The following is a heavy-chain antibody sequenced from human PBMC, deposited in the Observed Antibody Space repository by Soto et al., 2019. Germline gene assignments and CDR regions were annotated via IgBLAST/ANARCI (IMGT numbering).Heavy chain of an antibody. Sequence: ESLKISCKCSGYSFTSYWIGWVRQMPGKGLEWMGIIYPGDSDTRYSPSFQGQVTISADKSISTACLQWSSLNAPDTAMYYWATIAFLEGDYLDYWGQGTLVTVSS. D-gene: IGHD3-3*02. CDR2: IYPGDSDT. CDR1: GYSFTSYW. J-gene: IGHJ4*02. CDR3: ATIAFLEGDYLDY. V-gene: IGHV5-51*01.